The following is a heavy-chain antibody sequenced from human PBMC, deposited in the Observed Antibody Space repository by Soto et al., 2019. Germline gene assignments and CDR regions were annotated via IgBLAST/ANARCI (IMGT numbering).Heavy chain of an antibody. D-gene: IGHD2-21*01. CDR1: GFTVSSNY. CDR3: ARDIAVSRRDDAFDI. J-gene: IGHJ3*02. Sequence: GGSLRLSYAASGFTVSSNYMSWVRQAPGKGLEWVSVIYSGGSTYYADSVKGRFTISRHNSKNTLYLQMNSLRAEDTAVYYCARDIAVSRRDDAFDIWGQGTMVTVSS. V-gene: IGHV3-53*04. CDR2: IYSGGST.